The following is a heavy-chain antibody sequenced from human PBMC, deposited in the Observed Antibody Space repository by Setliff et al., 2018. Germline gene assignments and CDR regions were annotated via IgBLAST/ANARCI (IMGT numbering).Heavy chain of an antibody. V-gene: IGHV4-61*09. Sequence: SQTLSLTCSVSGDSISSRRYYWGWFRQPAGKGLEWIGQIYTSWSTNYNPSLKSRVTISLDTSKNQFSLNLTSVTAADTAVYYCARASSGWYSAYYYYMDVWGKGTTVTVSS. CDR1: GDSISSRRYY. CDR3: ARASSGWYSAYYYYMDV. D-gene: IGHD6-19*01. J-gene: IGHJ6*03. CDR2: IYTSWST.